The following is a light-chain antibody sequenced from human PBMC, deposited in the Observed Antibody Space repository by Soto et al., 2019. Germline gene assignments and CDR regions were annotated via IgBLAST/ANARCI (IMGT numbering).Light chain of an antibody. J-gene: IGLJ1*01. Sequence: QSVLTQPASVSGSPGQSITISCTGTGSDVGGYDYVSWYQHHPGKAHKVMIYEVTNRPSGVSNRFSGSKSGNTASLTISGLLAEDEADYYCSSYTSSSTYVFGTGTKATVL. CDR1: GSDVGGYDY. CDR3: SSYTSSSTYV. CDR2: EVT. V-gene: IGLV2-14*01.